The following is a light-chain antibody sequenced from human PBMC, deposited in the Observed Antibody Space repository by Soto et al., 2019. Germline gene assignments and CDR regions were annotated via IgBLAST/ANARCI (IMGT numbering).Light chain of an antibody. CDR1: QSVNSNH. V-gene: IGKV3-20*01. CDR3: QQYGNSPET. Sequence: ETVLTQSPGTLSLSPGERATLSCRASQSVNSNHLAWYQQKPGQAPRLLIYGASSRATGIPDRFSGSGSGTDFSLTISRLEPEDFAVYYCQQYGNSPETFGQGTKVEIK. CDR2: GAS. J-gene: IGKJ1*01.